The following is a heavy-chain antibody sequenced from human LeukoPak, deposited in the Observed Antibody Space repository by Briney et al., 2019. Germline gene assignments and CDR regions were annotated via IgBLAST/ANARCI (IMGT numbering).Heavy chain of an antibody. J-gene: IGHJ4*02. V-gene: IGHV3-30*02. CDR3: AKDHYDSSGYHRGYFDY. Sequence: PGGSLRLSCAASGFTFSSYGMHWVRQAPGKGLEWVAFIRYDGSNKYYADSVKGRFTISRDNSKNTLYLQMNSLRAEDTAVYYCAKDHYDSSGYHRGYFDYWGQGTLVTVSS. CDR2: IRYDGSNK. CDR1: GFTFSSYG. D-gene: IGHD3-22*01.